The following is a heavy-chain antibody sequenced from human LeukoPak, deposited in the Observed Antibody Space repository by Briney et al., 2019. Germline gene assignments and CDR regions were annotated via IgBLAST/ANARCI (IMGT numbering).Heavy chain of an antibody. CDR2: ISYDGSNK. J-gene: IGHJ4*02. D-gene: IGHD6-19*01. Sequence: PGGSLRLSCAASGFTFSSSAMHWVRQAPDKGLEWVAVISYDGSNKYYADSVKGRFTISRDNSKNTLYLQMNSLRAEDTAVYYCARDTDSGWTFDYWGQGTLVTVSS. V-gene: IGHV3-30-3*01. CDR1: GFTFSSSA. CDR3: ARDTDSGWTFDY.